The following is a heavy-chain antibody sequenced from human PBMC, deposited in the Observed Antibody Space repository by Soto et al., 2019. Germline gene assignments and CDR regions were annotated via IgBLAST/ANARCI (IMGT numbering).Heavy chain of an antibody. CDR3: ARDFHSEKSLYFVY. V-gene: IGHV4-61*01. CDR1: GGSVSSGSYY. Sequence: SETLSLTCTVSGGSVSSGSYYWSWIRQPPGKGLEWIGYIYYSGTTHYNPSLKSRVTISVDTSKKQFSLKLTSVTAADTAVYYCARDFHSEKSLYFVYWGQGTLVTVSS. CDR2: IYYSGTT. D-gene: IGHD5-18*01. J-gene: IGHJ4*02.